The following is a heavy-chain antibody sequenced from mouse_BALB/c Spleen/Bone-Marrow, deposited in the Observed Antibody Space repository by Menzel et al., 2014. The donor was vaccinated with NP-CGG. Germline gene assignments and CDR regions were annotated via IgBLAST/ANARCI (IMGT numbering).Heavy chain of an antibody. D-gene: IGHD2-3*01. V-gene: IGHV1-69*02. CDR2: IDPXDSYT. Sequence: VQLQQSGAELVKPGASVKLSCKASGYTFTSYWMHWVKQRPGQGLEWIGEIDPXDSYTNYNQKFKGKATLTVDKSSSTAYMQLSSLTSEDSAVYFCARWLLRYYAMDDWGQGTSVTVSS. CDR1: GYTFTSYW. J-gene: IGHJ4*01. CDR3: ARWLLRYYAMDD.